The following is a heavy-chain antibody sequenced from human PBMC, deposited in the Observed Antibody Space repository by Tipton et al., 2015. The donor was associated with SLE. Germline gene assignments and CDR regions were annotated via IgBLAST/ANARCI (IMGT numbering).Heavy chain of an antibody. J-gene: IGHJ1*01. Sequence: LRLSCAVYGGSSSGYYWSWIRQPPGKGLEWIGEINHSGSTNYNPSLKSRVTISVDTSKNQFSLKLSSVTAADTAVYYCARGGYCSGGSCYFAESFQPGGQGTLVTVSS. D-gene: IGHD2-15*01. V-gene: IGHV4-34*01. CDR2: INHSGST. CDR3: ARGGYCSGGSCYFAESFQP. CDR1: GGSSSGYY.